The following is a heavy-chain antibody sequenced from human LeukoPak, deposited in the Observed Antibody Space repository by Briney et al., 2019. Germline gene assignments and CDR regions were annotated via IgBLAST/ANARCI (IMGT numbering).Heavy chain of an antibody. CDR1: GGSISSGGYS. CDR3: ARGGLRGVFDY. D-gene: IGHD2-8*02. V-gene: IGHV4-30-2*01. CDR2: IYHSGST. Sequence: TSETLSLTYAVSGGSISSGGYSWSWIRQPPGKGLEWIGYIYHSGSTYYNPSLKSRVTISVDRSKNQFSLKLSSVTAADTAVYYCARGGLRGVFDYWGQGTLVTVSS. J-gene: IGHJ4*02.